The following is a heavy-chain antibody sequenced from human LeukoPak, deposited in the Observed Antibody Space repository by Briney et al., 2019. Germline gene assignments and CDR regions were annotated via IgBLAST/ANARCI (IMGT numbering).Heavy chain of an antibody. Sequence: GGSLRLSCAASGFTFSSYGMHWVRQAPGKGLEWVAVISYDGSNKYYADSVKGRFTISRDNSKNTLYLQMNSLGAEDTAVYYCAKLNWGKPGYWGQGTLVTVSS. CDR2: ISYDGSNK. D-gene: IGHD7-27*01. V-gene: IGHV3-30*18. J-gene: IGHJ4*02. CDR3: AKLNWGKPGY. CDR1: GFTFSSYG.